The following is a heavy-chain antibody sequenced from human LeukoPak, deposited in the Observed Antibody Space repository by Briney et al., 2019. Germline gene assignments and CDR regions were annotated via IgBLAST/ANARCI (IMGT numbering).Heavy chain of an antibody. CDR1: GFTFSSYA. CDR3: AKVSVYYGSGDIDY. V-gene: IGHV3-23*01. J-gene: IGHJ4*02. D-gene: IGHD3-10*01. CDR2: ISGSGGST. Sequence: PGGSLRLSCAASGFTFSSYAMSWVRQAPGKGLEWVSAISGSGGSTYYADSVKGRFTISRDNSKNTLYLQMNSLRAEDTAVYYCAKVSVYYGSGDIDYWGQGTLVTVSS.